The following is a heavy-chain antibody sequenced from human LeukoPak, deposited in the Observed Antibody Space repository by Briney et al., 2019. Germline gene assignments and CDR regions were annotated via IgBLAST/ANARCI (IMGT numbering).Heavy chain of an antibody. V-gene: IGHV4-34*01. J-gene: IGHJ3*02. CDR2: INHSGST. Sequence: KPSETLSLTCAVYGGSFSGYYWSWIRQPPGKGLEWIGEINHSGSTNYNPSLKSRVTISVDTSKNQFSLKLSSVTAADTAVYYCARDRAISSGWFLGQINDAFDIWGQGTMVTVSS. CDR3: ARDRAISSGWFLGQINDAFDI. D-gene: IGHD6-19*01. CDR1: GGSFSGYY.